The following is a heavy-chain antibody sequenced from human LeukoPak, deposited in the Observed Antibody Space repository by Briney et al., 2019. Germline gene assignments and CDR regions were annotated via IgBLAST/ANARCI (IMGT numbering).Heavy chain of an antibody. CDR2: ISSSSSYI. J-gene: IGHJ5*02. Sequence: GGSLRLSCAASGFTFSSYSMNWVRQAPGKGLEWVSSISSSSSYIYYADSVKGRFTISRDNAKNSLYLQMNGLRAEDTAAYYCARGATDTTRWFDPWGQGTLVTVSS. D-gene: IGHD1-7*01. V-gene: IGHV3-21*01. CDR1: GFTFSSYS. CDR3: ARGATDTTRWFDP.